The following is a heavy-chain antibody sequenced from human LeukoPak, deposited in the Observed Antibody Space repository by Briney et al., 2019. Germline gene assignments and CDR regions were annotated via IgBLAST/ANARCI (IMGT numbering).Heavy chain of an antibody. V-gene: IGHV3-48*01. Sequence: GGSLRLSCAASGFTFSSYSMNCVRQAPGKGLEWLSYISSSSSTIYYADSVKGRFTISRDNDKNSLYLQMNSLRAEDTAVYYCARARVVTGDFDYWGQGTLVTVSS. CDR2: ISSSSSTI. D-gene: IGHD2-21*02. CDR1: GFTFSSYS. J-gene: IGHJ4*02. CDR3: ARARVVTGDFDY.